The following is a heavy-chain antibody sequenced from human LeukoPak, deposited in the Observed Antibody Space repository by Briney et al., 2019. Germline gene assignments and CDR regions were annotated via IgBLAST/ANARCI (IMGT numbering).Heavy chain of an antibody. CDR1: GFTFDDYA. V-gene: IGHV3-21*01. CDR2: ITSSGNYI. D-gene: IGHD6-19*01. CDR3: ACIAVASYHDY. Sequence: PGGSLRLSCAASGFTFDDYAMHWVRQAPGKGLEWVSSITSSGNYIYYADSVKGRFTISRDHAKNSLYLQMNSLRAEDTAVYYCACIAVASYHDYWGQGTLVTVSS. J-gene: IGHJ4*02.